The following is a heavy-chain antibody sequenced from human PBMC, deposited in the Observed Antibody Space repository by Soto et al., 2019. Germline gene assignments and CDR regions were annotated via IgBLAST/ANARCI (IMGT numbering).Heavy chain of an antibody. Sequence: GRSLRLSCAASGVTFSSYGMHWVRQAPGKGLEWVAVISYDGSNKYYGDSVKGRFTISRDNSKNTVYLQMNSLRAEDTAVYYCAKDRRLHRPGARDIDYWGPGSVVTVSS. CDR3: AKDRRLHRPGARDIDY. CDR1: GVTFSSYG. CDR2: ISYDGSNK. V-gene: IGHV3-30*18. J-gene: IGHJ4*02.